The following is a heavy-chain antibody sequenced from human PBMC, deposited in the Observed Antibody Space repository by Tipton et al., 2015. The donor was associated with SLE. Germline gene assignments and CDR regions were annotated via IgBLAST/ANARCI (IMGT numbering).Heavy chain of an antibody. CDR2: IKPDGSEK. Sequence: SLRLSCAASEFTFSSFWMSWVRRAPEKGLEWVANIKPDGSEKYYVDSLKGRFTISRDNAKNSLYLQMNSLRAEDTAVYYCARLGYSSGWGYFDLWGRGTPVTVSS. D-gene: IGHD6-19*01. J-gene: IGHJ2*01. CDR3: ARLGYSSGWGYFDL. V-gene: IGHV3-7*03. CDR1: EFTFSSFW.